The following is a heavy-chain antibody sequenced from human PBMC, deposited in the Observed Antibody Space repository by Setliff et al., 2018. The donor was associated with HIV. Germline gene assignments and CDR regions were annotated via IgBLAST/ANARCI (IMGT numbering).Heavy chain of an antibody. CDR2: IFPGDSET. CDR1: GHSFPNDW. V-gene: IGHV5-51*01. CDR3: TRHPLRPGIAGYFYCVDV. J-gene: IGHJ6*03. Sequence: PGESLKISCKDYGHSFPNDWIGWVRQMPGKGLEWVAIIFPGDSETRYSPSFEGRVTISADRSINTVYLQWSSLRASDTAVYYCTRHPLRPGIAGYFYCVDVWGTGTTVTVSS. D-gene: IGHD3-22*01.